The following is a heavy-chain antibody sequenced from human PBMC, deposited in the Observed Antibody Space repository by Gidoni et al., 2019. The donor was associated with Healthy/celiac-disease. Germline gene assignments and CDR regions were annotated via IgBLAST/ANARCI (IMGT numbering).Heavy chain of an antibody. Sequence: QVQLVQSGAEVKKPGASVKVSCKASGYTFTGYYMHWVRQAPGQGLEWMGWINPNSGGTNYAQKFQGWVTMTRDTSISTAYMELSRLRSDDTAVYYCARDGVGGYCSSTSCPLPSGMDVWGQGTTVTVSS. J-gene: IGHJ6*02. CDR3: ARDGVGGYCSSTSCPLPSGMDV. D-gene: IGHD2-2*01. CDR2: INPNSGGT. V-gene: IGHV1-2*04. CDR1: GYTFTGYY.